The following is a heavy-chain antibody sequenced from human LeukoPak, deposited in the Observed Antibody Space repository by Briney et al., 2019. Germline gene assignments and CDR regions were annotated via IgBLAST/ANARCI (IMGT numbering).Heavy chain of an antibody. V-gene: IGHV2-5*01. J-gene: IGHJ4*02. CDR1: GFSLSTSGVG. D-gene: IGHD5-12*01. CDR2: IYWNDDK. CDR3: AHSLGWLRPFDY. Sequence: SGPTLVKPTQTLTLTCTFSGFSLSTSGVGVGWIRQPPGKALEWLAVIYWNDDKRYSPSLKSRLTITKDTSKNQVVLTMTNMDPVDTATYYCAHSLGWLRPFDYWGQGTLVTVSS.